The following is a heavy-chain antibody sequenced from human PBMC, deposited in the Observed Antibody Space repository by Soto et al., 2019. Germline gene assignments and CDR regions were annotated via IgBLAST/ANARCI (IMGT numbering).Heavy chain of an antibody. CDR2: IYYSGSA. CDR1: GGSISTSIYY. D-gene: IGHD5-12*01. J-gene: IGHJ4*02. V-gene: IGHV4-39*01. Sequence: SETLSLTCTVSGGSISTSIYYWGWIRQPPGKGLEWIGYIYYSGSAYYNPSLKSRVTISVDTSKNQFSLKLSSVTAADTAVYYCARSSGYEFDYWGQGTLVTVSS. CDR3: ARSSGYEFDY.